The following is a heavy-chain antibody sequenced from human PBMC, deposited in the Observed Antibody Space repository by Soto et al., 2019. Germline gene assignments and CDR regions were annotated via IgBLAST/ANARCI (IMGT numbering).Heavy chain of an antibody. Sequence: SVKVSCKASGGTFSSYAISWVRQAPGQGLEWMGGIIPIFGTANYAQKFQGRVTITADESTSTAYMELSSLRSEDTAVYYCARDNPGYSSSWYVWGQGTLVTVSS. CDR1: GGTFSSYA. D-gene: IGHD6-13*01. CDR3: ARDNPGYSSSWYV. CDR2: IIPIFGTA. J-gene: IGHJ4*02. V-gene: IGHV1-69*13.